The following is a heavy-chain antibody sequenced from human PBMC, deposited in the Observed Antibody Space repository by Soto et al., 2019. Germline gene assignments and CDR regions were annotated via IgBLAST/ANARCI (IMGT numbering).Heavy chain of an antibody. Sequence: QVQLQESGPGLVKPSQTLSLTCTVSGGSISSGDYYWSWIRQPPGKGLEWIGYINYSGSTYYNPSPKSRVTISVDTSKNQFSLKLSSVTAADTAVYYCARASLEYDFWSGYSPGWFDPWGQGTLVTVSS. CDR2: INYSGST. D-gene: IGHD3-3*01. J-gene: IGHJ5*02. V-gene: IGHV4-30-4*01. CDR3: ARASLEYDFWSGYSPGWFDP. CDR1: GGSISSGDYY.